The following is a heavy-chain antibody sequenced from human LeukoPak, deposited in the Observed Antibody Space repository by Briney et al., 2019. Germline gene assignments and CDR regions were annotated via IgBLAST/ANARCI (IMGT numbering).Heavy chain of an antibody. D-gene: IGHD6-13*01. Sequence: SETLSLTCTVSGASISTYFWSWIRQPPGKGLEWIGFAYYSGSTNYNPSLKSRVAISVDTSKNHFSLKLNSVTAADTAVYYCARGGTSSWRIGYYFDYWGQGTLVTVSS. CDR1: GASISTYF. CDR2: AYYSGST. V-gene: IGHV4-59*01. J-gene: IGHJ4*02. CDR3: ARGGTSSWRIGYYFDY.